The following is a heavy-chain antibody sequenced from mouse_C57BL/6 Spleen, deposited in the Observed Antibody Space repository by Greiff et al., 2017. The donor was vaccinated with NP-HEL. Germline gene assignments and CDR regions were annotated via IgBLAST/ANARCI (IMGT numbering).Heavy chain of an antibody. CDR2: INYDGSSN. CDR1: GFTFSDYY. Sequence: EVKVVESEGGLVQPGSSMKLSCTASGFTFSDYYMAWVRQVPEKGLEWVANINYDGSSNYYLDSLKSRFIISRDNAKNILYLQMSSLKSEDTATYYWARANYDYDGYAMDYWGQGTSVTVSS. D-gene: IGHD2-4*01. V-gene: IGHV5-16*01. J-gene: IGHJ4*01. CDR3: ARANYDYDGYAMDY.